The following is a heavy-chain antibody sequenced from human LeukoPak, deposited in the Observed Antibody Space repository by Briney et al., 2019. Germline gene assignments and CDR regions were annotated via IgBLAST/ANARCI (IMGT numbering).Heavy chain of an antibody. Sequence: ASVKVSCKASGYTFTGYYMHWVRQAPGQGLEWMGWINPNSGGTNYAQKFQGWVTMTRDTSISTAYMELSRLRSDDTAVYYCAREREGFYGSGSYYRVFGYWGQGTLVTVSS. J-gene: IGHJ4*02. CDR2: INPNSGGT. D-gene: IGHD3-10*01. CDR1: GYTFTGYY. V-gene: IGHV1-2*04. CDR3: AREREGFYGSGSYYRVFGY.